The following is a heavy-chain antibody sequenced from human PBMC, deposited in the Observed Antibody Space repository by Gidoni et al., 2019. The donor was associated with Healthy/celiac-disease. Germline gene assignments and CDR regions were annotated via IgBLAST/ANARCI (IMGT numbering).Heavy chain of an antibody. CDR1: GFTVSSHY. J-gene: IGHJ4*02. CDR3: ARGPDIVVVPAAVSFDY. V-gene: IGHV3-53*01. Sequence: EVQLVESGGGLIQPGGSLRLSCAAAGFTVSSHYMCWVRQAPGKGPEWVAVIYSGGSTYYADSVKGRFTISRDNSKNTLYLQMNSLRAEDTAVYYCARGPDIVVVPAAVSFDYWGQGTLVTVSS. D-gene: IGHD2-2*01. CDR2: IYSGGST.